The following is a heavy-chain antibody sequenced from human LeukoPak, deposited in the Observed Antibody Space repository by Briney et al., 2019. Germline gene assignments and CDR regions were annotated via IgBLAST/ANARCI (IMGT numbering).Heavy chain of an antibody. CDR1: GFTFSSYG. J-gene: IGHJ4*02. Sequence: GGSLRLSCSASGFTFSSYGMHWVRQAPGRGLEWLSYIGSSGTTTYYADSVKGRFTISRDNSKNTLYLQMNSLRAEDTAVYYCTKDRSGYYDSSGYYDYWGQGTLVTVSS. CDR3: TKDRSGYYDSSGYYDY. CDR2: IGSSGTTT. V-gene: IGHV3-48*01. D-gene: IGHD3-22*01.